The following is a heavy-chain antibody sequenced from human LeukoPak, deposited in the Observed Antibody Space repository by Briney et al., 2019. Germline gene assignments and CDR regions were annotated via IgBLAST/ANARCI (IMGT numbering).Heavy chain of an antibody. Sequence: SETLSLTCTVSGGSISSSSYYWGWIRQPPGKGLEWIGYIYYSGSTYYNPSLKSRVTISVDTSKNQFSLKLSSVTAADTAVYYCARRSGYDYYYFDYWGQGTLVTVSS. J-gene: IGHJ4*02. CDR3: ARRSGYDYYYFDY. D-gene: IGHD5-12*01. CDR1: GGSISSSSYY. V-gene: IGHV4-31*03. CDR2: IYYSGST.